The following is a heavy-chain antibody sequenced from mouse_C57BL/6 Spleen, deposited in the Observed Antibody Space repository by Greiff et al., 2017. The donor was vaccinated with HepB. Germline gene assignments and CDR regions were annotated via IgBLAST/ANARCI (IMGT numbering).Heavy chain of an antibody. CDR2: IYPGDGDT. J-gene: IGHJ1*03. CDR1: GYAFSSSW. CDR3: ARGDDGYYWYFDV. V-gene: IGHV1-82*01. D-gene: IGHD2-3*01. Sequence: VMLVESGPELVKPGASVKISCKASGYAFSSSWMNWVKQRPGKGLEWIGRIYPGDGDTNYNGKFKGKATLTADKSSSTAYMQLSSLTSEDSAVYFCARGDDGYYWYFDVWGTGTTVTVSS.